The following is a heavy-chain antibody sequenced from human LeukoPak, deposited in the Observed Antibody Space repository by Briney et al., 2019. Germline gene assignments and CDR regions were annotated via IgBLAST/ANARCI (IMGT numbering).Heavy chain of an antibody. CDR2: IYTSGST. CDR3: ARDRGLYGDSNFDY. CDR1: GGSISSGSYY. Sequence: SQTLSLTCTVSGGSISSGSYYWSWIRQPAGKGLEWIGRIYTSGSTNYNPSLKSRVTISVDTSKNQFSLKLSSVTAADTAVYYCARDRGLYGDSNFDYWGQGTLVTVSS. J-gene: IGHJ4*02. V-gene: IGHV4-61*02. D-gene: IGHD4-17*01.